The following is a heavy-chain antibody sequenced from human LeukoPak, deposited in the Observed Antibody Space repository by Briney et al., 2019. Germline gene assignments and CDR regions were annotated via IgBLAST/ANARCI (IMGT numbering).Heavy chain of an antibody. CDR1: GFTFDDYA. CDR2: ISWNSGSI. V-gene: IGHV3-9*01. Sequence: PGGSLRLSCAASGFTFDDYAMHWVRQAPGKGLEWVSGISWNSGSIGYADSVKGRFTISRDNAKNSLYLQMNSLRAEDTALYYCAKGDRAYYDSGYYFDYWGQGTLVTVSS. D-gene: IGHD3-16*01. CDR3: AKGDRAYYDSGYYFDY. J-gene: IGHJ4*02.